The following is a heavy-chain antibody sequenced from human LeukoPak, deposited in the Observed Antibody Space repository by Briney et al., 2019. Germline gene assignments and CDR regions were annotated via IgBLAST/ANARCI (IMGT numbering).Heavy chain of an antibody. D-gene: IGHD5-18*01. CDR2: IYHSGST. CDR1: GGSISRGGYS. J-gene: IGHJ4*02. Sequence: SETLSLTCAVSGGSISRGGYSWSWIRQPPGKGLEWIGYIYHSGSTYYNPSLKSRVTISVDRSKNQFSLKLSSVTAADTAVYYCARGQTAMGPYFDYWGQGTLVTVSS. V-gene: IGHV4-30-2*01. CDR3: ARGQTAMGPYFDY.